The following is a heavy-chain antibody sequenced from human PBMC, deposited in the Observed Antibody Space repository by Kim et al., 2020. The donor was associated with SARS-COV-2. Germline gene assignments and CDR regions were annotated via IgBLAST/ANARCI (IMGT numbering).Heavy chain of an antibody. V-gene: IGHV3-48*03. CDR3: AREDSSGYYGPRAFDV. D-gene: IGHD3-22*01. J-gene: IGHJ3*01. Sequence: GGSLRLSCITSGFSFTTYEMNWVRQAPGKGLEWIAYISTRGTTIFYADSVKGRFTISRDNALNSVFLQMNSLRDEDTATYFCAREDSSGYYGPRAFDVWG. CDR2: ISTRGTTI. CDR1: GFSFTTYE.